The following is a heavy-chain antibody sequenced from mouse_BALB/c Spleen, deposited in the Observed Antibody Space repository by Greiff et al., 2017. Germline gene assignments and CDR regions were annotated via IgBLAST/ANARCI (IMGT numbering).Heavy chain of an antibody. CDR2: ISSGGSYT. CDR3: ARAQLGFDY. J-gene: IGHJ2*01. D-gene: IGHD4-1*02. V-gene: IGHV5-9-4*01. CDR1: GFPFSGYA. Sequence: EVKLVESGGGLVKPGGSLKLPCAASGFPFSGYAMSWVRQSPEKRLEWVAEISSGGSYTYYPDTVTGRFTISRDNAKNTLYLEMSSLRSEDTAMYYCARAQLGFDYWGQGTTLTVSS.